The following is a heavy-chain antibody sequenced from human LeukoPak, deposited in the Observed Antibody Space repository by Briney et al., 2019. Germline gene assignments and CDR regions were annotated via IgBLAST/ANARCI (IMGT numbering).Heavy chain of an antibody. Sequence: GGSLRLSCAASGFTFSTSAMSWVRQAPGKGLEWVSVISGSGGSTFYADSVKGRFTISRDNSKNTLYLQMNSLRAEDTAVYYCAKHVLRFLEPALNYYMDVWGKGTTVTVSS. CDR3: AKHVLRFLEPALNYYMDV. CDR1: GFTFSTSA. V-gene: IGHV3-23*01. CDR2: ISGSGGST. D-gene: IGHD3-3*01. J-gene: IGHJ6*03.